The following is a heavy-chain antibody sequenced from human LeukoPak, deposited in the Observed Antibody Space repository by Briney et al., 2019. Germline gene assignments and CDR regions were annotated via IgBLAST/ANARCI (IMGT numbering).Heavy chain of an antibody. CDR1: GGPISSGGYY. D-gene: IGHD3-9*01. CDR3: ARGSPVLRYFDWWWFDP. J-gene: IGHJ5*02. CDR2: IYYSGST. Sequence: PSETLSLTCTVSGGPISSGGYYCSWIRQHPGKGLEWIGYIYYSGSTYYNPSLKSRVTISVDTSKNQFSLKLSSVTAADTAVYYCARGSPVLRYFDWWWFDPWGQGTLVTVSS. V-gene: IGHV4-31*03.